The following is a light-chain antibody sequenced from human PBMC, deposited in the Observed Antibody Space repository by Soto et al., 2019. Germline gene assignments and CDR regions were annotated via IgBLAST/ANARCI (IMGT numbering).Light chain of an antibody. CDR3: QVWDSSSDHVV. V-gene: IGLV3-21*01. J-gene: IGLJ2*01. Sequence: SYELTQPPSVSVAPGKTARITCGGNNIGSKSVHWYQQKPGQAPVLVIYYDSDRPSGIPERFSGSNSGNTATLTISRVEAGDDADYYWQVWDSSSDHVVFGGGTKLTVL. CDR2: YDS. CDR1: NIGSKS.